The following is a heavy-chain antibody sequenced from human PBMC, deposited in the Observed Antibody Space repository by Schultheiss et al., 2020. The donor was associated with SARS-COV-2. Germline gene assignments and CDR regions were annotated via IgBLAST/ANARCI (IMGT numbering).Heavy chain of an antibody. CDR1: GGSISSYY. CDR3: ATVRGSGGTYPYWYFDI. J-gene: IGHJ2*01. D-gene: IGHD1-26*01. V-gene: IGHV4-4*07. CDR2: IYTSGST. Sequence: SQTLSLTCPVSGGSISSYYWSWIRQPAGKGLEWIGRIYTSGSTNYNPSLKSRVTISVDTSKNQFSLKLSSVTAADTAVYYCATVRGSGGTYPYWYFDIWGRGSLVTVSS.